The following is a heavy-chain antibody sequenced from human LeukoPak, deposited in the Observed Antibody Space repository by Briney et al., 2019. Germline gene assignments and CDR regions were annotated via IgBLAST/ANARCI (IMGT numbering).Heavy chain of an antibody. CDR2: IIPIFGTA. CDR3: ARDRSPYYDSSGYHPIDAFDY. D-gene: IGHD3-22*01. Sequence: ASVKVSCKASGGTFSSYAISWVRQAPGQGLEWMGGIIPIFGTANYAQKFQGRVTITTDESTSTAYMELSSLRSEDTAVYYCARDRSPYYDSSGYHPIDAFDYWGQGTLVTVSS. J-gene: IGHJ4*02. CDR1: GGTFSSYA. V-gene: IGHV1-69*05.